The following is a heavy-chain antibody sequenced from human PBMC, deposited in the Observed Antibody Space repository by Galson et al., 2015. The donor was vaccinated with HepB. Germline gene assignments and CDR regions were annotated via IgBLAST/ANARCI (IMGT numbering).Heavy chain of an antibody. D-gene: IGHD4-11*01. CDR3: AKDSTVSLRIDWFDP. CDR1: GFTFSTYA. J-gene: IGHJ5*02. Sequence: LRLSCAASGFTFSTYAMSWVRQAPGKGLEWVSAISGSGHSTYYADSVKGRFTISRDNSRNTLYLQMNSLRAEDTTVYYCAKDSTVSLRIDWFDPWGQGTLVTVSS. CDR2: ISGSGHST. V-gene: IGHV3-23*01.